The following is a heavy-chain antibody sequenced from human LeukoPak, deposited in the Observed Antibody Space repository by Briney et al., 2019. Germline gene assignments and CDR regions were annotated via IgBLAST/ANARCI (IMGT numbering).Heavy chain of an antibody. CDR3: ASLIAVAGKKNVGFDP. CDR2: INYSGST. D-gene: IGHD6-19*01. V-gene: IGHV4-39*07. CDR1: GGSISSSSYY. Sequence: PSETLSLTCTVSGGSISSSSYYWGWIRQPPGKGLEWIGSINYSGSTYYNPSLKSRVTISVDTSKNQFSLKLSSVTAADTAVYYCASLIAVAGKKNVGFDPWGQGTLVTVSS. J-gene: IGHJ5*02.